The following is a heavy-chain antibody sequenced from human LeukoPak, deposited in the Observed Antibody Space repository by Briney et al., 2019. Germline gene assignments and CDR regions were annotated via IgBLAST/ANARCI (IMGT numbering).Heavy chain of an antibody. V-gene: IGHV3-23*01. CDR3: AKVSRPTEWLAHFDY. D-gene: IGHD3-3*01. CDR1: GFTFSSYW. Sequence: GGSLRLSCAASGFTFSSYWMHWVRQAPGKGLEWVSAISGSGGSTYYADSVKGRFTISRDNSKNTLYLQMNSLRAEDTAVYYCAKVSRPTEWLAHFDYWGQGTLVTVSS. J-gene: IGHJ4*02. CDR2: ISGSGGST.